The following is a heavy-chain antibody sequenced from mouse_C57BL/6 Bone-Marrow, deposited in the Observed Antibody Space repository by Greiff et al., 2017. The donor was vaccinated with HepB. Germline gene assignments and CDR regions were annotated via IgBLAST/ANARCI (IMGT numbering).Heavy chain of an antibody. CDR1: GFNIKDYY. Sequence: EVKLQESGAELVKPGASVKLSCTASGFNIKDYYMHWVKQRTEQGLEWIGRIDPEDGETKYAPKFQGKATITADTSSNTAYLQLSSLTSEDTAVYYCALITTVVAYYFDYWGQGTTLTVSS. J-gene: IGHJ2*01. V-gene: IGHV14-2*01. D-gene: IGHD1-1*01. CDR3: ALITTVVAYYFDY. CDR2: IDPEDGET.